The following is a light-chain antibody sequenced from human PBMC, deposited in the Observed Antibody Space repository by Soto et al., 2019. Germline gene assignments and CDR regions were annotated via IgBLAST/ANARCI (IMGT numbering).Light chain of an antibody. CDR3: QQDNNFPIT. CDR1: QDISNY. J-gene: IGKJ5*01. V-gene: IGKV1-33*01. Sequence: DIQMTQSPSSLSASVGDRVTITCQASQDISNYLNWYQQKPGKAPKLLIYDASNLETGVPSRFSGSGSGTDFTFTISSLQPEDIATYHCQQDNNFPITFGQGTRLEIK. CDR2: DAS.